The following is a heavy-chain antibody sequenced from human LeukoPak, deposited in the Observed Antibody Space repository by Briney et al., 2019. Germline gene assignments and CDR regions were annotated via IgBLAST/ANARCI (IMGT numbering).Heavy chain of an antibody. CDR1: GYTFTSYG. D-gene: IGHD2-21*02. CDR2: ISAYNGNT. CDR3: VRVSTCGGDCYYNWFDP. V-gene: IGHV1-18*01. Sequence: ASVKVSCKASGYTFTSYGISWVRQAPGQGLEWMGWISAYNGNTNYAQKLQGRVTMTTDTSTSTAYMELRSLRSDDTAVYYCVRVSTCGGDCYYNWFDPWGQGTLVTVSS. J-gene: IGHJ5*02.